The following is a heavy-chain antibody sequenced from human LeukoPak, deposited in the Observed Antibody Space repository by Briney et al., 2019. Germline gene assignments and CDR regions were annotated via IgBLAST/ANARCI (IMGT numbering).Heavy chain of an antibody. J-gene: IGHJ4*02. V-gene: IGHV1-69*13. CDR1: GGTFSSYA. Sequence: GASVKVSCKASGGTFSSYAISWVRQAPGQGLEWMGGIIPIFGTANYAQKFQGRVTITADESTSTAYMELSSLRSEDTAVYFCAREGYCSGGSCYEDYWGQGTLDTVSS. CDR3: AREGYCSGGSCYEDY. D-gene: IGHD2-15*01. CDR2: IIPIFGTA.